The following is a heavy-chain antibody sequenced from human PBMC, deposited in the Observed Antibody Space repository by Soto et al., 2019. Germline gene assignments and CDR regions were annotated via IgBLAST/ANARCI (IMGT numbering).Heavy chain of an antibody. Sequence: QVQLVQSGAEVKKPGASVKVSCKASGYSFTRYGISWVRQAPGQGLEWMGWISGYNANTNYPENLQGRVTMTTDTSPSTAYMAVRNLISDDTAVYYCARMGDVPYYCYGLDVWGQGTTVTVSS. D-gene: IGHD3-16*01. V-gene: IGHV1-18*01. J-gene: IGHJ6*02. CDR2: ISGYNANT. CDR1: GYSFTRYG. CDR3: ARMGDVPYYCYGLDV.